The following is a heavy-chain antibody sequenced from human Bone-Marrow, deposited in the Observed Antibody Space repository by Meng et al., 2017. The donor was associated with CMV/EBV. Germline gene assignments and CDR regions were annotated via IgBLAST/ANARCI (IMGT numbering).Heavy chain of an antibody. V-gene: IGHV1-18*01. Sequence: ASVKVSCKASGYTFTSYGTSWVRQAPGQGLEWMGWISAYNGNTNYAQKLQGRVTMTTDTSTSTAYMELRSLRSDDTAVYYCARVDVLMVYAQYFYYYGVDVWGQGTTVTVSS. CDR3: ARVDVLMVYAQYFYYYGVDV. D-gene: IGHD2-8*01. J-gene: IGHJ6*02. CDR1: GYTFTSYG. CDR2: ISAYNGNT.